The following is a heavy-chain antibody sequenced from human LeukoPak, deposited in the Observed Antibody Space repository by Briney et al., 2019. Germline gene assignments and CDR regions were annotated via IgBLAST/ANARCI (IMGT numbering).Heavy chain of an antibody. D-gene: IGHD3-22*01. CDR1: GGSISSYY. CDR2: IYYSGST. J-gene: IGHJ3*02. CDR3: ARDRDYYDSSGYLSI. Sequence: PSETLSLTCTVSGGSISSYYWSWIRQPPGKGLEWIGYIYYSGSTNYNPSLKSRVTISVDTSKNQFSLKLSSVTAADTAVHYCARDRDYYDSSGYLSIWGQGTMVTVSS. V-gene: IGHV4-59*01.